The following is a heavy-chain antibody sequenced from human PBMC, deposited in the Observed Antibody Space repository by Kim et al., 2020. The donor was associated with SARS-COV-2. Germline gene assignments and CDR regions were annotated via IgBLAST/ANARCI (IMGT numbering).Heavy chain of an antibody. CDR2: ISSSSSTI. CDR3: AREQQVWFGELLQIYYYYGMDV. J-gene: IGHJ6*02. D-gene: IGHD3-10*01. CDR1: GFTFSSYS. V-gene: IGHV3-48*02. Sequence: GGSLRLSCAASGFTFSSYSMNWVRQAPGKGLEWVSYISSSSSTIYYADSVKGRFTISRDNAKNSLYLQMNSLRDEDTAVYYCAREQQVWFGELLQIYYYYGMDVWGQGTTVTVSS.